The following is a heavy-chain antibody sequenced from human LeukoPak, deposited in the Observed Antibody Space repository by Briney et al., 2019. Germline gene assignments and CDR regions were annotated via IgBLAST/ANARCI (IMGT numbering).Heavy chain of an antibody. Sequence: ASVKVSCKASVGTFSSYAISWVRQAPGQGLEWMGRIIPILGIANYAQKFQGRVTITADKSTSTAYMELSSLRSEDTAVYYCARAPHYYDSSGYPGGLGAFDIRGQGTMVTVSS. V-gene: IGHV1-69*04. CDR1: VGTFSSYA. D-gene: IGHD3-22*01. J-gene: IGHJ3*02. CDR2: IIPILGIA. CDR3: ARAPHYYDSSGYPGGLGAFDI.